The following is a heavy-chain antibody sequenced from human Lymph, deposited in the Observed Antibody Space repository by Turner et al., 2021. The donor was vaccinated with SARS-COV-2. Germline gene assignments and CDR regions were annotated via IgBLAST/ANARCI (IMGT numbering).Heavy chain of an antibody. CDR3: ARDLGTYGMDV. CDR2: IYSGGTT. CDR1: GIIVSRNY. V-gene: IGHV3-53*02. J-gene: IGHJ6*02. D-gene: IGHD6-13*01. Sequence: EVQLVETGGGLIQPGGSLRLSCAASGIIVSRNYMTWVRQAPGKGLECVSVIYSGGTTYYADSVKGRFTISRDNSKNTLYLQMNSLRVEDTAVYYCARDLGTYGMDVWGQGTTVTVSS.